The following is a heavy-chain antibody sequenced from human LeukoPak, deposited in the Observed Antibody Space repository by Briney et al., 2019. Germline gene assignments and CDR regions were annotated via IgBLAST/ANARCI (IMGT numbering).Heavy chain of an antibody. CDR2: IRQDGSEK. Sequence: GGPLRLSCAASGFSFSTHSMNWVRQAPGKGLEWVANIRQDGSEKYYVDSVKGRFTISRDNAKNSLYLQMNSLRAEDTAVYYCARDQDFHYYDSSGYYDYWGQGTLVTVSS. CDR1: GFSFSTHS. D-gene: IGHD3-22*01. V-gene: IGHV3-7*01. CDR3: ARDQDFHYYDSSGYYDY. J-gene: IGHJ4*02.